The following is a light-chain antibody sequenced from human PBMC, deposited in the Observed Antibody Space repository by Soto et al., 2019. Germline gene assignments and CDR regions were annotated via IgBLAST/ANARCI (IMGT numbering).Light chain of an antibody. J-gene: IGLJ1*01. CDR1: SSDVGAYIF. CDR2: DII. Sequence: QSVLTQPASVSGSPGQSITISCTGTSSDVGAYIFVSWYQQHPGKAPKLMIYDIINRPSGVSNRFSGSKSGNTASLTISGLQAEDEADYYCVSFTTSRSYVFGTRTTGTVL. CDR3: VSFTTSRSYV. V-gene: IGLV2-14*03.